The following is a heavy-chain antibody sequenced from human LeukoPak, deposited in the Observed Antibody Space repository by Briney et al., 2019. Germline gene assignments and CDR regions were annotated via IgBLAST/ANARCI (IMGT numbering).Heavy chain of an antibody. CDR1: GFTVSSNY. J-gene: IGHJ3*02. Sequence: GGSLRLSCAASGFTVSSNYMSWVRQAPGKGLEWVSVIYSGGSTYYADSVKGRFTISRDNSKNTLYLQMNSLRAEDTAVYYCASSIVGATSDAFDIWGQGTMVTVSS. CDR2: IYSGGST. D-gene: IGHD1-26*01. CDR3: ASSIVGATSDAFDI. V-gene: IGHV3-53*01.